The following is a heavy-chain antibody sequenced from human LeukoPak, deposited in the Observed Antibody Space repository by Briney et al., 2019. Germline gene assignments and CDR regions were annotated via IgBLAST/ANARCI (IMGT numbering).Heavy chain of an antibody. V-gene: IGHV3-30*18. Sequence: VKPGGSLRLSCAASGFTFSSYGMHWVRQAPGKGLEWVAVMSYDGSNKYYADSVKGRFTISRDNSKNTLYLQMNSLRAEDTAVYYCAKAPIEDYYLLDYWGQGTLVTVSS. CDR2: MSYDGSNK. CDR1: GFTFSSYG. CDR3: AKAPIEDYYLLDY. D-gene: IGHD3-10*01. J-gene: IGHJ4*02.